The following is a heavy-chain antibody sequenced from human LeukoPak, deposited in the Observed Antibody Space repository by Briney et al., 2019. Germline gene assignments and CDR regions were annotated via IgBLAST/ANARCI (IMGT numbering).Heavy chain of an antibody. Sequence: SGGSLRLSCAASGFTFGDYVMHWVRQAPGKGLEWVSGISWNSGTLAYADSVRGRFSVSRDNAKKSLYLQMNSLRPEDTALYYCAKGPPYCSADNCYIDYWGQGTLVTVSS. D-gene: IGHD2-15*01. CDR2: ISWNSGTL. CDR1: GFTFGDYV. V-gene: IGHV3-9*01. J-gene: IGHJ4*02. CDR3: AKGPPYCSADNCYIDY.